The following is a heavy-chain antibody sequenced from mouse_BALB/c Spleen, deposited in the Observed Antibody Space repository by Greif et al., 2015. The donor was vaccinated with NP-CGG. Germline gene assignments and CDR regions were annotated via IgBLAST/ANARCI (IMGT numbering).Heavy chain of an antibody. CDR2: IWGDGST. V-gene: IGHV2-6-7*01. CDR1: GFSLTGYG. Sequence: VQRVESGPGLVAPPQSLSITCTVSGFSLTGYGVNWVRQPPGKGLEWLGMIWGDGSTDYNSALKSRLSISKDNSKSXVFLKMNSLQTDDTARYYCARHYAHYAMDYWGQGTSVTVSS. J-gene: IGHJ4*01. D-gene: IGHD1-1*02. CDR3: ARHYAHYAMDY.